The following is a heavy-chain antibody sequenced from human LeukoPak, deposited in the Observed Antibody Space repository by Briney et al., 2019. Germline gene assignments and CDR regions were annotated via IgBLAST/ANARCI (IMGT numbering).Heavy chain of an antibody. J-gene: IGHJ4*02. V-gene: IGHV3-23*01. Sequence: RQXXGXXXXXVSGISGSGGNTYYAXXVKGRFTISRDNXKXXLSLQMNSLRAEDTAVYYCXXXXXXXXXDXXXXFDSXGXGXLVTVSS. CDR2: ISGSGGNT. CDR3: XXXXXXXXXDXXXXFDS.